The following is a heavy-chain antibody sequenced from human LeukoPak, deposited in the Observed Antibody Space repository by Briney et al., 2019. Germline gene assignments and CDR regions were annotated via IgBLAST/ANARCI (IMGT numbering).Heavy chain of an antibody. Sequence: GASVTVSCTASGYTFTSYAMHWVRQAPGQRLEWMGWINAGNGNTKYSQKFQGRVTITRDTSASTAYMELRSLRSDDTAVYYCARSVVVAATEPSYYFDYWGQGTLVTVSS. CDR3: ARSVVVAATEPSYYFDY. D-gene: IGHD2-15*01. CDR2: INAGNGNT. CDR1: GYTFTSYA. V-gene: IGHV1-3*01. J-gene: IGHJ4*02.